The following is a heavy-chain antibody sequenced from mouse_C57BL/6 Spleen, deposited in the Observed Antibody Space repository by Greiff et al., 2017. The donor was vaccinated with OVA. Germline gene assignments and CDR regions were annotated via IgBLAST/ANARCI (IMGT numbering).Heavy chain of an antibody. CDR2: IDPANGNT. CDR3: AGGWLLRGYIED. J-gene: IGHJ1*03. CDR1: GFNIKNTY. V-gene: IGHV14-3*01. D-gene: IGHD2-3*01. Sequence: EVQLQQSVAELVRPGASVKLSCTASGFNIKNTYMHWVKQRPEQGLEWIGRIDPANGNTKYAPKFTGKATIPADTSSNTAFLQLIILPSEDTASDYCAGGWLLRGYIEDWGKGTTVTVSS.